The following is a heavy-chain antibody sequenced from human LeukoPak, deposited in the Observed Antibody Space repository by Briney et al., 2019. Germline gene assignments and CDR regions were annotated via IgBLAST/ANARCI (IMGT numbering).Heavy chain of an antibody. CDR2: ISGDGGST. Sequence: GGSLRLSCAASGFTFDDYAMHWVRQAPGKGLEWVSLISGDGGSTYYADSVKGRFTISRDNSKNSLYLQMNSLRTEDTALYYCAKETVVTATYYYYYYGMDVWGQGTTVTVTS. J-gene: IGHJ6*02. V-gene: IGHV3-43*02. CDR3: AKETVVTATYYYYYYGMDV. CDR1: GFTFDDYA. D-gene: IGHD2-21*02.